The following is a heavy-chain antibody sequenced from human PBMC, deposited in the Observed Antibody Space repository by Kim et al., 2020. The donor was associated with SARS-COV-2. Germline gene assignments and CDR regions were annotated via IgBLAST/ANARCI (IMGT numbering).Heavy chain of an antibody. J-gene: IGHJ4*02. Sequence: STTHTPSLKRRVTISIDTFKDQFSLKLTSVTAADTAVYYCARGFYGDPFDHWGQGTLVTVSS. CDR3: ARGFYGDPFDH. V-gene: IGHV4-59*09. D-gene: IGHD4-17*01. CDR2: ST.